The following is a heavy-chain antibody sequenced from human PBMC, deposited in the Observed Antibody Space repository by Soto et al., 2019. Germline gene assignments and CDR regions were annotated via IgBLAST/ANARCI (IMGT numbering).Heavy chain of an antibody. CDR2: ISSSGSTI. Sequence: GGSLRLSCAASGFTFSSYEMNWVRQAPGKGLEWVSYISSSGSTIYYADSVKGRFTISRDNAKNSLYLQMNSLRAEDTAVCYCARDGDNSGSYYYYYYGMDVWGQGTTVTVSS. J-gene: IGHJ6*02. D-gene: IGHD1-26*01. CDR3: ARDGDNSGSYYYYYYGMDV. V-gene: IGHV3-48*03. CDR1: GFTFSSYE.